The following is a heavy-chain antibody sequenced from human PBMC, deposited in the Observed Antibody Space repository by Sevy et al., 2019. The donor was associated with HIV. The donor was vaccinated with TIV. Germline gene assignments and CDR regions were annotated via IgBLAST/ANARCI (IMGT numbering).Heavy chain of an antibody. V-gene: IGHV3-30*18. CDR3: AKAWGYQSSGSSLDAFDI. CDR1: GFTFSSYA. CDR2: ISYDGSNK. Sequence: GGSLRLSCAASGFTFSSYAIHWVRQAPGKGLEWVTLISYDGSNKHYVDSVKGRFSISRDNSKNTVYLQMNSLRAEDTAVYYCAKAWGYQSSGSSLDAFDIWGQGTMVTVS. D-gene: IGHD3-22*01. J-gene: IGHJ3*02.